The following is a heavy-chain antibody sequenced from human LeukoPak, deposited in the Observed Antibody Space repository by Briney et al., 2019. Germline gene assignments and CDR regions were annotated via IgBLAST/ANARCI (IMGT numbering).Heavy chain of an antibody. CDR3: AREILAPGKTHDY. Sequence: GGSLRLSCAASGFTFSNHGMNWVRQAPGKGLEWVSGISGSGDTLYYADSVKGRFTISRDNAKNSLYLQMNSLRAEDTAVYFCAREILAPGKTHDYWGQGTLVTVSS. J-gene: IGHJ4*02. V-gene: IGHV3-48*04. CDR2: ISGSGDTL. CDR1: GFTFSNHG.